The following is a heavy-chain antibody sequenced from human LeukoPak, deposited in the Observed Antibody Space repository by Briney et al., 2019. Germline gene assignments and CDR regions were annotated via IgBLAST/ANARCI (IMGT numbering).Heavy chain of an antibody. Sequence: GGSLTLSCAASGFTISSYSMNWVRQAPGEGRVWVSSIVSSRGNIYYKDSVKGRFTISRDNAKNSLYLQMNSLRAEDTAVYYCARDQARIAGNYYDYYMDVWGKGTTVTVSS. V-gene: IGHV3-21*01. D-gene: IGHD6-13*01. CDR2: IVSSRGNI. CDR3: ARDQARIAGNYYDYYMDV. CDR1: GFTISSYS. J-gene: IGHJ6*03.